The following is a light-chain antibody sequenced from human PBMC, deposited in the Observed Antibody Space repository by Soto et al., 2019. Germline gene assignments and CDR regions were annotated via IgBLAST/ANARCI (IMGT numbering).Light chain of an antibody. J-gene: IGLJ3*02. Sequence: QSVLTQPASVSGSPGQTITVSCTGSTSDIGAYKFVSWYQQHPGKAPRLIIYKVSVRPSGISNRFSGSKSGNTASLSISGLQDDDEAHYYCTSYTPSSRLFGGGTKVTVL. V-gene: IGLV2-14*01. CDR2: KVS. CDR1: TSDIGAYKF. CDR3: TSYTPSSRL.